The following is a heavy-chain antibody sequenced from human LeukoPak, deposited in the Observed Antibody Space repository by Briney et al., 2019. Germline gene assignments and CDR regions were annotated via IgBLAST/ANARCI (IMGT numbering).Heavy chain of an antibody. CDR3: ARLFVGAFDY. J-gene: IGHJ4*02. Sequence: GESLKISSKVSGYSISAYWTGWVRQMPGKGLEWMGIIYPADSDTRYSPSFQGHVTFSVDKSISTAYLQWSSLRASDTAMYYCARLFVGAFDYWGQGTLVTVSS. V-gene: IGHV5-51*01. CDR2: IYPADSDT. CDR1: GYSISAYW. D-gene: IGHD1-26*01.